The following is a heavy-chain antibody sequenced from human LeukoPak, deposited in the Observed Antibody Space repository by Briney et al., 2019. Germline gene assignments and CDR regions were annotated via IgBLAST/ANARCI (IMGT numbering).Heavy chain of an antibody. J-gene: IGHJ4*02. CDR1: GFTLSSSA. V-gene: IGHV3-23*01. CDR3: AKRALGSFYYFDY. Sequence: GGSLRLSCVASGFTLSSSAMSWVRHAPGRGLEWVSAIGGSGGSTYYADSVKGRVTISRDNSKNTLYLQMNSLRDEDTALYYCAKRALGSFYYFDYWGQGALVTVSS. CDR2: IGGSGGST.